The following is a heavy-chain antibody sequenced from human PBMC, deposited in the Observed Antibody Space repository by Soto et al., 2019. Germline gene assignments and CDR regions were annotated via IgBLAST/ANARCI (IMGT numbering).Heavy chain of an antibody. D-gene: IGHD2-15*01. Sequence: ASVKVSCKASGYTFTRYTMNWVRQAPGQRLEWMGWINPDNGNTKSSQKFQDRVIITRDTSASTAYMDLSSLRSGDTAVYYCARGIATGQLDPWGQGTLVTVSS. CDR1: GYTFTRYT. CDR3: ARGIATGQLDP. CDR2: INPDNGNT. V-gene: IGHV1-3*01. J-gene: IGHJ5*02.